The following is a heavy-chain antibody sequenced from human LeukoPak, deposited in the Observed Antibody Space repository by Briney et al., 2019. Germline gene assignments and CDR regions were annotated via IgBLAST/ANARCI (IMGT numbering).Heavy chain of an antibody. Sequence: ASVKVSCKASGYTFTSYDINWVRQATGQGLEWMGGIIPIFGTANYAQKFQGRVTITADKSTSTAYMELSSLRSEDTAVYYCARGDRVRFLEWLSGRGWFDPWGQGTLVTVSS. CDR1: GYTFTSYD. V-gene: IGHV1-69*06. J-gene: IGHJ5*02. D-gene: IGHD3-3*01. CDR2: IIPIFGTA. CDR3: ARGDRVRFLEWLSGRGWFDP.